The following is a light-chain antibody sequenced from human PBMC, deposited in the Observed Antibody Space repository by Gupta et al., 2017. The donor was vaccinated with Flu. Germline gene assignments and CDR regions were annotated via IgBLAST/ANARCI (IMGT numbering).Light chain of an antibody. CDR1: QDISNY. V-gene: IGKV1-33*01. CDR3: QQDDNLPIT. J-gene: IGKJ5*01. CDR2: DAS. Sequence: DIQMTQSPSSLSASVGDRVTITCQASQDISNYLNWYQQKPGKAPKLLIYDASKLETGVPSRFSGSGSGTDFTFTISSLQPEDIATYYCQQDDNLPITFGQGTLMEIK.